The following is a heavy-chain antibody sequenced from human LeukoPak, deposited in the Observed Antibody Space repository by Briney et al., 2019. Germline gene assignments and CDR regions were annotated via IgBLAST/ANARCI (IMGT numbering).Heavy chain of an antibody. V-gene: IGHV4-59*01. D-gene: IGHD5-18*01. CDR3: ARSRGRSYGS. J-gene: IGHJ4*02. CDR1: GGSISSYY. CDR2: IHYSGST. Sequence: SETLSLTCTVSGGSISSYYWSWIRQPPGKRLEWIGHIHYSGSTNYNPSLKSRVTISVDTSKNQFSLKLSSVTAADTAVYYCARSRGRSYGSWGQGTLVTVSS.